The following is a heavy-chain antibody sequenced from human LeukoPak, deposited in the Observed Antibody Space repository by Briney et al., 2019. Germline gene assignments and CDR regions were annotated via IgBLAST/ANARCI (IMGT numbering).Heavy chain of an antibody. J-gene: IGHJ4*02. CDR3: ARDAYKSNYRFDY. V-gene: IGHV1-69*01. CDR1: GGTFSNYA. Sequence: ASVNVSCKASGGTFSNYAISWVRQAPGQGLEWMGGIIPIFGTANYAQKFQGRVTITADESTSTAYMELSSLRSDDTAVYYCARDAYKSNYRFDYWGQGTLVTVSS. CDR2: IIPIFGTA. D-gene: IGHD1-7*01.